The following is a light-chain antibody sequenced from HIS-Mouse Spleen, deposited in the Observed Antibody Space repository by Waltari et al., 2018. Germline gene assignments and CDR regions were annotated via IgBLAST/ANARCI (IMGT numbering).Light chain of an antibody. V-gene: IGLV1-51*01. J-gene: IGLJ2*01. CDR1: SSNLGNNF. CDR2: DNN. CDR3: GTWDSSLSAVV. Sequence: QSVFTQPPSVSAAPGQKVTISCSGSSSNLGNNFVSWYQQLPGTAPKLLIYDNNKRPSGIPDRFSGSKSGTSATLGITGLQTGDEADYYCGTWDSSLSAVVFGGGTKLTVL.